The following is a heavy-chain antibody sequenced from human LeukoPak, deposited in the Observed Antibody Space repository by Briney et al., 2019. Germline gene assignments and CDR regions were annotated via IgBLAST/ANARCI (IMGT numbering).Heavy chain of an antibody. J-gene: IGHJ4*02. D-gene: IGHD6-19*01. CDR2: INHSGST. CDR3: ARGSRISGWY. Sequence: SETLSLTCAVYGGSFSGYYWSWIRQPPGKGLEWIGEINHSGSTNYNPSLKSRVTISVDTSKNQFSLKLSSVTAADTAVYYCARGSRISGWYWGQGTLVTVSS. CDR1: GGSFSGYY. V-gene: IGHV4-34*01.